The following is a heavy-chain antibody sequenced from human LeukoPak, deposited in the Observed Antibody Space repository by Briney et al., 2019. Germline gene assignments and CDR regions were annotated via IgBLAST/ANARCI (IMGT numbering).Heavy chain of an antibody. CDR3: ARVSGDGYNYVDY. J-gene: IGHJ4*02. D-gene: IGHD5-24*01. Sequence: PSETLSLTCTVSGGSVSSGSYYWSWIRQPPGKGLEWIGYIYYSGSTNYNPSLKSRVTISVDTSKNQFSLKLSSVTAADTAVYYCARVSGDGYNYVDYWGQGTLVTVSS. CDR1: GGSVSSGSYY. CDR2: IYYSGST. V-gene: IGHV4-61*01.